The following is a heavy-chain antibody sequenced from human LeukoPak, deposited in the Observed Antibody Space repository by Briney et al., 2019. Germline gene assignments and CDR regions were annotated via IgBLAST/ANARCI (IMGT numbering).Heavy chain of an antibody. Sequence: ASVKVSCKAPGYSFTYYPLNWVRQAPGQGLEWMGWISTSTGNPTYAQGFTGRFVFSLDTSVSTAYLQISNLKADDTAVYYCARGSGGLIEDFWGQGTLVTVSS. D-gene: IGHD2-15*01. CDR2: ISTSTGNP. CDR1: GYSFTYYP. V-gene: IGHV7-4-1*02. J-gene: IGHJ4*02. CDR3: ARGSGGLIEDF.